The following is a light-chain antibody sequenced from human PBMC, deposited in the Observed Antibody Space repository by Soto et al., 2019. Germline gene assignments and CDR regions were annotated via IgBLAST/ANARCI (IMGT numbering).Light chain of an antibody. J-gene: IGLJ1*01. CDR1: SRDVGVYDC. Sequence: QSALTQPPSASGSPGQSVTISCTGTSRDVGVYDCVSWYQQHPGKAPKLMMYEVSKRPSGVPDRFSGSKSGNTASLTVSGLQPEDEADYYCSSYAGINILYIFGSGTKVTVL. CDR3: SSYAGINILYI. V-gene: IGLV2-8*01. CDR2: EVS.